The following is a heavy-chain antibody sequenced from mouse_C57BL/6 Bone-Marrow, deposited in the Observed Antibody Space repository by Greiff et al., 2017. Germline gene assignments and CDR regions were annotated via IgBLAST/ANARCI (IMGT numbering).Heavy chain of an antibody. CDR2: IDPSDSYT. J-gene: IGHJ4*01. CDR3: ARPAYYSNFYAMDY. V-gene: IGHV1-69*01. CDR1: GYTFTSYW. D-gene: IGHD2-5*01. Sequence: QVQLQQPGAELVMPGASVKLSCKASGYTFTSYWMHWVKQRPGQGLEWIGEIDPSDSYTNYNQKFKGKSTLTVDQSSSTAYMQLSSLTSEDSAVYYCARPAYYSNFYAMDYGGQGTSVPVSS.